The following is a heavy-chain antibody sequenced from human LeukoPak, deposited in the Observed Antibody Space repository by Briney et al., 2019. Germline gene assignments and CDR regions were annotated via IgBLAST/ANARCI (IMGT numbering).Heavy chain of an antibody. CDR1: GYTFTSYG. V-gene: IGHV1-18*01. CDR3: ARGPPTYYYDSSGYDY. J-gene: IGHJ4*02. Sequence: VASVKVSCKASGYTFTSYGISWVRQAPGQGLEWMGWIGAYNGNTNYAQKLQGRVTMTTDTSTSTAYMELRSLRSDDTAVYYCARGPPTYYYDSSGYDYWGQGTLVTVSS. CDR2: IGAYNGNT. D-gene: IGHD3-22*01.